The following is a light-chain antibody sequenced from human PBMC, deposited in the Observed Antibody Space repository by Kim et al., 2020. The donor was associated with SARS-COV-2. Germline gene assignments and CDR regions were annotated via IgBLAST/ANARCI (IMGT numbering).Light chain of an antibody. J-gene: IGKJ1*01. Sequence: EIVLTQSPGTLSLSPGRRATLSCRASQSVSSSYLAWYQQKPGQAPRLLIYGASSRATGIPDRFSGSGSGTDFTLTISRLEPEDFAVYYCQQYGTSRVTFGQGTKVEIK. CDR1: QSVSSSY. CDR2: GAS. CDR3: QQYGTSRVT. V-gene: IGKV3-20*01.